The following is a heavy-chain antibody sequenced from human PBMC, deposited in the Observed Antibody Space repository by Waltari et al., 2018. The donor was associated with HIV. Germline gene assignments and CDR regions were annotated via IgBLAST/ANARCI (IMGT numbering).Heavy chain of an antibody. CDR3: ATGTDCSSSDCPLGY. V-gene: IGHV3-11*05. CDR1: GLIFRGYY. D-gene: IGHD2-2*01. Sequence: QVLLVESGGDLVKPEGSLRLSCEASGLIFRGYYMNWIRQAPGKGLEWIAYISSGGAYSNYAESVRGQFTISRDNSKNSLYLQMNSLRAEDTAIYYCATGTDCSSSDCPLGYWGQGTLATVSS. J-gene: IGHJ4*02. CDR2: ISSGGAYS.